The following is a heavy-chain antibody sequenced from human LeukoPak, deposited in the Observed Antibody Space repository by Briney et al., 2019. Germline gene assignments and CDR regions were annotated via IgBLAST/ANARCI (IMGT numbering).Heavy chain of an antibody. D-gene: IGHD4-17*01. CDR3: ARDGYGDYLEYFDS. CDR1: GYTFTGYY. J-gene: IGHJ4*02. Sequence: ASVKVSCKASGYTFTGYYMHWVRQAPGRGLEWMGWINPNSGGTNYAQKFQGGVTMTRDTSISTAYMELSRLRSDDTAVYYCARDGYGDYLEYFDSWGQGTLVTVSS. V-gene: IGHV1-2*02. CDR2: INPNSGGT.